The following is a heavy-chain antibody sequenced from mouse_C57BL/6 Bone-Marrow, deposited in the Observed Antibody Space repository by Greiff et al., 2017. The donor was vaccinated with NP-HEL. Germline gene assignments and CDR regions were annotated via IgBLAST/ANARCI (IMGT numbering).Heavy chain of an antibody. CDR3: AEFDY. CDR1: GYTFTSYW. J-gene: IGHJ2*01. Sequence: VQLQQPGAELVKPGASVKMSCKASGYTFTSYWITWLKPRPGQGLEWIGDLYPGSGSTNYNEKFKSQATLTVDTTSSTAYMQLSSLTSEDSAVYYCAEFDYWGQGTTLTVSS. V-gene: IGHV1-55*01. CDR2: LYPGSGST.